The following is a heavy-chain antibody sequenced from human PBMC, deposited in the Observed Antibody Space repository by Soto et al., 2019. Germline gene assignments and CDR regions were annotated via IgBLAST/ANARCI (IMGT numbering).Heavy chain of an antibody. V-gene: IGHV1-2*04. CDR3: AREFSMGVGYFDY. J-gene: IGHJ4*02. CDR1: GYTFTGYY. D-gene: IGHD1-26*01. CDR2: INPNSGGT. Sequence: QVQLVQSGAEVKKPGASVKVSCKASGYTFTGYYMHWVRQAPGQGLEWMGWINPNSGGTNYAQKFQGWVTMSRDTSISTAYMELSRLRSDDTAVYYCAREFSMGVGYFDYWGQGTLVTVSS.